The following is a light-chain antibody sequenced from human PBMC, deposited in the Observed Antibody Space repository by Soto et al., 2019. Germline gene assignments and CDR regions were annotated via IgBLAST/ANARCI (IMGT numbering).Light chain of an antibody. Sequence: QSALTQPPSASGSPGQSVTISCTGTSSDVGSYNYVSWYQQHPGKAPKLMIYEVSKRPSGVPDRFSGSKSGNTASLTVSGLQAEDEADYYCSSYAGSNNPPYVFGTGTKVTVL. J-gene: IGLJ1*01. CDR3: SSYAGSNNPPYV. V-gene: IGLV2-8*01. CDR2: EVS. CDR1: SSDVGSYNY.